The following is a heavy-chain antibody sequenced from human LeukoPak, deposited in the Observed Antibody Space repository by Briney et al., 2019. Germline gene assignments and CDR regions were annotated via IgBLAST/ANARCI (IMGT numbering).Heavy chain of an antibody. D-gene: IGHD2-2*01. J-gene: IGHJ4*02. Sequence: RSGGSLRLSCAASGFTFSTYAMSWIRQAPGKGLEWVSAISGSGADTYYADSVKGRFTISRDNSRDTLSVQINSLRAEDTAVYYCAKLQSVVIPAAMLGFDYWGQGILVTVSS. CDR2: ISGSGADT. CDR3: AKLQSVVIPAAMLGFDY. V-gene: IGHV3-23*01. CDR1: GFTFSTYA.